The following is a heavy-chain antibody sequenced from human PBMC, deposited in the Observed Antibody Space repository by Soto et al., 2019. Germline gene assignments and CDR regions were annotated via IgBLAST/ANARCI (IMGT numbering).Heavy chain of an antibody. CDR1: GFTFSSYG. Sequence: QVQLVESGGCVVQPGRSLRLSCAASGFTFSSYGMHWVRQAPGKGLEWVAVIWYDGSNKYYADSVKGRFTNSRDKSKNALDLQRNDLRAEDTAVYYCARGYGYSGYEADMDGWGQCTPVTVSS. V-gene: IGHV3-33*01. CDR2: IWYDGSNK. D-gene: IGHD5-12*01. CDR3: ARGYGYSGYEADMDG. J-gene: IGHJ6*02.